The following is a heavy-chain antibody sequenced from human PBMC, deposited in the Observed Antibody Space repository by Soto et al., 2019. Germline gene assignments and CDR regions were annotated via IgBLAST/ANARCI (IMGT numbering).Heavy chain of an antibody. V-gene: IGHV3-64*02. J-gene: IGHJ4*02. CDR3: ARANYGSYDY. CDR1: GFTFSSYA. D-gene: IGHD6-6*01. CDR2: ISSNGGST. Sequence: GGSLRLSCAASGFTFSSYAMHWVRQAPGKGLEYVSAISSNGGSTYYADSVKGRFTISRDNSKNTLYLQMGSLRAEDMAVYYCARANYGSYDYWGQGTLVTVS.